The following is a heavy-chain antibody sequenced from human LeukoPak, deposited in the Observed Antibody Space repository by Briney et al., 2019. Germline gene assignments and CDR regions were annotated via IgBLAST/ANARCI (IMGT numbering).Heavy chain of an antibody. D-gene: IGHD2-21*02. CDR1: GYTFTGYY. Sequence: ASVKVSCKASGYTFTGYYMHWVRQDPGQGPELMGWINPNSGGTNYAQKFQGRVTMTRDPSISTAYMELSRLRSDDTAVYYCARDAYCGGDCSGWFDPWGQGTLVTVSS. CDR3: ARDAYCGGDCSGWFDP. J-gene: IGHJ5*02. V-gene: IGHV1-2*02. CDR2: INPNSGGT.